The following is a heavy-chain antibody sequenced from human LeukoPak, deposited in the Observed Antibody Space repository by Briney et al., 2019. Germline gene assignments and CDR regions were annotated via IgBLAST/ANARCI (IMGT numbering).Heavy chain of an antibody. J-gene: IGHJ6*02. D-gene: IGHD1-26*01. CDR2: ISYSGST. Sequence: PSEILSLTCTVSGGSFSRYYWSWIRQPPGKGLEWIGYISYSGSTNYNPSLKSRVTISVDTSKNQFSLKLSSVTAADTALYYCARGRVGATIDVWGQGTTVTVSS. V-gene: IGHV4-59*01. CDR3: ARGRVGATIDV. CDR1: GGSFSRYY.